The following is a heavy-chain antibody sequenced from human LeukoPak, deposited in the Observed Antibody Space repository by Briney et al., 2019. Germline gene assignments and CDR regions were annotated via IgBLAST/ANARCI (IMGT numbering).Heavy chain of an antibody. V-gene: IGHV4-59*08. CDR3: ARHFSGAAPGLV. Sequence: SETLSLTCAVSGTSISLSNWWTWVRQSPGKGLEWIGYISYSGSTNYNPSLKSRVTISVDTSKNQFSLNLSSVTAADTAVYYCARHFSGAAPGLVWGQGTLVTVSS. J-gene: IGHJ4*02. CDR1: GTSISLSNW. D-gene: IGHD6-13*01. CDR2: ISYSGST.